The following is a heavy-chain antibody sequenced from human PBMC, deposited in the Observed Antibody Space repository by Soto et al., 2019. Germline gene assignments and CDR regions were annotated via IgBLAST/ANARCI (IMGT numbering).Heavy chain of an antibody. CDR3: ARLGGAAGVSGYYGMDV. CDR2: MHYTGFS. Sequence: PSETLSLTCSFSGDSVTSHYLTWIRQSPEKGLEWIGYMHYTGFSHYNPSLKSRLTISVDRSKNQFSLQLTSVTVADTAVYYCARLGGAAGVSGYYGMDVWGKGTTVTVSS. CDR1: GDSVTSHY. V-gene: IGHV4-59*02. J-gene: IGHJ6*04. D-gene: IGHD6-13*01.